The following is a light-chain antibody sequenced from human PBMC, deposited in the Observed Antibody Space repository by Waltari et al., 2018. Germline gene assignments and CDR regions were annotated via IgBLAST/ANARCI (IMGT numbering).Light chain of an antibody. CDR1: TGHSSNI. Sequence: QLVLTQSPSAPASLGASVKLTSTLSTGHSSNIIAWHQQQPDKGTRYLMNVNSDGSHSKWDDILDRFSGSSSGAERYLTISSLQSEDDAYYYCETGGYGTWVFGGGTKLTVL. V-gene: IGLV4-69*01. CDR3: ETGGYGTWV. J-gene: IGLJ3*02. CDR2: VNSDGSH.